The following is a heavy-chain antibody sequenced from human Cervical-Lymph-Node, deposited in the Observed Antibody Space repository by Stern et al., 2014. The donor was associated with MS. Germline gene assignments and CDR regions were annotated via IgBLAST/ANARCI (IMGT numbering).Heavy chain of an antibody. Sequence: QVQLQESGPGLVKPSETLSLTCAVSGDSISSYTHYWAWIRQPPGKGLEWIGSVYHRGTPSYTPPLKCPFTISVHTSKNHVPRGLNSVTAADTAVYYCAKHACTGAACPFDLWGQGTLVTVSS. J-gene: IGHJ4*02. V-gene: IGHV4-39*01. CDR1: GDSISSYTHY. D-gene: IGHD2-8*02. CDR2: VYHRGTP. CDR3: AKHACTGAACPFDL.